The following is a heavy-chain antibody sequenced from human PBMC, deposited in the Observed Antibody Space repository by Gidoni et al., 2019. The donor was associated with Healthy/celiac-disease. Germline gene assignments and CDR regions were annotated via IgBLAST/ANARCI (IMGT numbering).Heavy chain of an antibody. CDR1: GFPFSSYG. J-gene: IGHJ4*02. CDR2: IWYDGSNK. Sequence: QVQLVESGGGVVHPGRSLRRSCAASGFPFSSYGLPWVRQAPGKGLEWVAVIWYDGSNKYYADSVKVRFTISRDNSKNTLYLQMNILRAEDTAVYDCARDRGSSSDYGDYWGQGTLVTVSS. CDR3: ARDRGSSSDYGDY. D-gene: IGHD6-6*01. V-gene: IGHV3-33*01.